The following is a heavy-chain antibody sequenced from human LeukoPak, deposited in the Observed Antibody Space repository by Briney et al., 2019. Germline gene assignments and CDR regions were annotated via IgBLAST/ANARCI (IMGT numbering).Heavy chain of an antibody. Sequence: PSETLSLTCSVSGGSIGTNYWSWIRQPPGKGLEWIGHIYYSGNTNYNPSLKSRVTISVDTSKNQFSLKLSSVTAADTAVYHCARGDRSGPWDYWGQGTLVTVSS. CDR3: ARGDRSGPWDY. V-gene: IGHV4-59*01. CDR2: IYYSGNT. J-gene: IGHJ4*02. CDR1: GGSIGTNY. D-gene: IGHD3-22*01.